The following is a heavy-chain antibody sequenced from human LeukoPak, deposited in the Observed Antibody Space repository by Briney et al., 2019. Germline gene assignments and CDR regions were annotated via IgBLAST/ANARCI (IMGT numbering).Heavy chain of an antibody. CDR3: ARESLYYDSSGYTLNYYYGMDV. J-gene: IGHJ6*02. CDR2: ISPDGSQT. Sequence: PGGSLRVSCAASGFSLSNYWMHWVRQAPGKGLMWVSQISPDGSQTFYADSVKGRFTISRDNSKNTLYLQMNSLRAEDTAVYYCARESLYYDSSGYTLNYYYGMDVWGQGTTVTVSS. D-gene: IGHD3-22*01. CDR1: GFSLSNYW. V-gene: IGHV3-74*01.